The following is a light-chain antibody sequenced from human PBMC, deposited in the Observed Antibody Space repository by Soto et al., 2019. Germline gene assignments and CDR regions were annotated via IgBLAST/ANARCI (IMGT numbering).Light chain of an antibody. CDR2: EVS. V-gene: IGLV2-14*01. J-gene: IGLJ1*01. CDR1: NSDVGIYDF. Sequence: QSVLTQPASVCGTPGQSITISCTGSNSDVGIYDFVSWYQHHPGRAPKLIVSEVSHRPSGVSNRFSGSKSGNTASLTISGLQSEDEADYYCISYTSDDVRYVFGTGTKLTVL. CDR3: ISYTSDDVRYV.